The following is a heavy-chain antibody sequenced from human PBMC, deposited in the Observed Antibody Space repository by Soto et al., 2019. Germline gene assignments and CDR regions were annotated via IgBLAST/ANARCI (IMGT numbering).Heavy chain of an antibody. CDR2: INAGNGNT. CDR1: GYTFTSYA. V-gene: IGHV1-3*01. CDR3: AHTYRSGVNWFDP. Sequence: ASVKVSCKASGYTFTSYAMHWVRQAPGQKLEWMGWINAGNGNTKYSQKFQGRVTITRDTSASTAYMELSSLRTEDTAVYYCAHTYRSGVNWFDPWGQGTLVNVSS. J-gene: IGHJ5*02. D-gene: IGHD3-22*01.